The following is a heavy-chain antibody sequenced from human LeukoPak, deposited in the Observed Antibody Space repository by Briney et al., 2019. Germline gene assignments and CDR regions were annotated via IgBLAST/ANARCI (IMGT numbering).Heavy chain of an antibody. Sequence: ASVKVSCKASGYTFTSHGISWVRQAPGQGLEWMGWISAYNGNTNYAQKLQGRVTMTTDTSTSTAYMELRSLRSDDTAVYYCARDLEHYYDSSGAAGYWGQGTLVTVSS. CDR1: GYTFTSHG. CDR2: ISAYNGNT. J-gene: IGHJ4*02. D-gene: IGHD3-22*01. CDR3: ARDLEHYYDSSGAAGY. V-gene: IGHV1-18*01.